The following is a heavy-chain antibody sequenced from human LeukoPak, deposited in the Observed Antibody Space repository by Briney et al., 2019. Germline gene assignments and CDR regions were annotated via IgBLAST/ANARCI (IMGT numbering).Heavy chain of an antibody. V-gene: IGHV3-23*01. D-gene: IGHD6-19*01. CDR2: ISSSGGST. CDR3: ASQWLVLGAFDY. Sequence: QPGGSLRLSCAAPGFTFSRFAMSWVRQAPGKGLEWVSAISSSGGSTYYADSVKGRFTISRDNSKNTLYLQMNSLRAEDTAVYYCASQWLVLGAFDYWGQGTLVTVSS. J-gene: IGHJ4*02. CDR1: GFTFSRFA.